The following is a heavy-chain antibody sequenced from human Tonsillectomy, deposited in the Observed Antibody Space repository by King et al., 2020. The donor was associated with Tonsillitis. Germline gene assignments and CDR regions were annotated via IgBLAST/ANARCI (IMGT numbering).Heavy chain of an antibody. J-gene: IGHJ4*02. V-gene: IGHV3-73*02. CDR3: TSLGDDTVTTFNY. CDR1: GYTFSGSA. CDR2: IRSKANNYAT. Sequence: VQLVESGGGLVQPGGSLKLPCTASGYTFSGSAIHWVRPASGRGLEWVGRIRSKANNYATEYAASVEGRFTISRDDSNNMAYLQMNSLKTEDTAVYYCTSLGDDTVTTFNYWGQGTLVTVSS. D-gene: IGHD4-11*01.